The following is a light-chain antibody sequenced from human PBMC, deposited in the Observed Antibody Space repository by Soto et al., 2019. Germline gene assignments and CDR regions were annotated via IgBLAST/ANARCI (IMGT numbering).Light chain of an antibody. V-gene: IGKV3-20*01. CDR2: GAS. CDR3: QQYRSSPIT. J-gene: IGKJ5*01. CDR1: QSVNTNY. Sequence: EIVLTQSPGTLSLSPGERATLSCRASQSVNTNYLAWYQQKSGQAPRLLIYGASSRATGIPDRFSGSGSGTDFTLTISRLEPEDFAAYFCQQYRSSPITFGQGTRLEIK.